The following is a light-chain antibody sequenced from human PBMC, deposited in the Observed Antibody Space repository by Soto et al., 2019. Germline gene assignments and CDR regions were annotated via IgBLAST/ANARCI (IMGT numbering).Light chain of an antibody. CDR1: QSVSSN. Sequence: EIVMTQSPATLSVSPGERATLSCRASQSVSSNLAWYQQKPGQAPRLLIYGASTRATGIPARFSGSGSGTEFTLTISSLQSEDFAVYYCQQYVRWPPGTFGQGTTVHIK. J-gene: IGKJ1*01. CDR2: GAS. CDR3: QQYVRWPPGT. V-gene: IGKV3-15*01.